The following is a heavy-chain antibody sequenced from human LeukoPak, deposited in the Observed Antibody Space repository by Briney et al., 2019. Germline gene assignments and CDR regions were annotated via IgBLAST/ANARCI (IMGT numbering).Heavy chain of an antibody. CDR1: GASISSHY. J-gene: IGHJ4*02. D-gene: IGHD6-19*01. V-gene: IGHV4-59*08. CDR2: SHNSGIS. CDR3: ARGGWSLDY. Sequence: SEILSLTCTVSGASISSHYWSRIRQPPGKGLEWIGYSHNSGISDYNPSLKSRVTMSVDTSKNQFSLKLSSVTAADTAVYYCARGGWSLDYWGQGALVTVSS.